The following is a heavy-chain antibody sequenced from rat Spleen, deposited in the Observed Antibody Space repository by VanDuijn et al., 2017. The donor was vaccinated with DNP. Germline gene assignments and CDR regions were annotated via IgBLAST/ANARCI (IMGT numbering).Heavy chain of an antibody. V-gene: IGHV5S13*01. Sequence: EVELVESGGGLVQPGRSLKLSCAASGFSFRNYYMAWVRQAPTKGLEWVASISTGGGITYYRDSVKGRFTISRDDAKNTQYLQMDSLRSEDTATYYCARHEDYSSYIYGFAYWGQGTLVTVSS. D-gene: IGHD1-2*01. CDR1: GFSFRNYY. CDR3: ARHEDYSSYIYGFAY. CDR2: ISTGGGIT. J-gene: IGHJ3*01.